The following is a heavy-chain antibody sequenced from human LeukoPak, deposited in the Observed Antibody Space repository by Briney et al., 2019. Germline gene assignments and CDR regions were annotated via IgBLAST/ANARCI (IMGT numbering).Heavy chain of an antibody. V-gene: IGHV4-59*12. CDR2: IYYSGST. Sequence: PSETLSLTCTVSGGSISSYYWSWIRQPPGKGLEWIGYIYYSGSTNYNPSLKSRVTISVDTSKNQFSLKLSSVTAADTAVYYCAGARGYSYGYGVYYYYGMDVWGQGTTVTVSS. CDR1: GGSISSYY. CDR3: AGARGYSYGYGVYYYYGMDV. D-gene: IGHD5-18*01. J-gene: IGHJ6*02.